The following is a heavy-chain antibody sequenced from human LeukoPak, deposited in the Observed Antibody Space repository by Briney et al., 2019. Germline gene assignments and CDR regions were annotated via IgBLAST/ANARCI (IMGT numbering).Heavy chain of an antibody. J-gene: IGHJ2*01. CDR3: XKXXXXQWRGFFDL. CDR2: ISDSGANT. CDR1: GFTFSTYA. Sequence: GGSLRLSCAASGFTFSTYAMSWVRQAPGKGLEWVSTISDSGANTYYADSVRGRFTISRDNSKNTLYLQKNSLRADDTAIYYXXKXXXXQWRGFFDLWGRGTHVTVSS. V-gene: IGHV3-23*01. D-gene: IGHD6-19*01.